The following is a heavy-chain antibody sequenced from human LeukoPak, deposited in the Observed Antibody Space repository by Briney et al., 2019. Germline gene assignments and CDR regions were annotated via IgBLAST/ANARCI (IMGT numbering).Heavy chain of an antibody. V-gene: IGHV3-48*03. CDR3: AREGLGYAFHV. CDR2: ISSGGTI. D-gene: IGHD6-19*01. J-gene: IGHJ3*01. Sequence: PGGSLKLSCAASGFTFSDSEMYGVRQALGKGLECLSYISSGGTIYYADSVKGRFTISRDNAKKSLYLQMDSLRAEDTALYYCAREGLGYAFHVWGQGTMVTISS. CDR1: GFTFSDSE.